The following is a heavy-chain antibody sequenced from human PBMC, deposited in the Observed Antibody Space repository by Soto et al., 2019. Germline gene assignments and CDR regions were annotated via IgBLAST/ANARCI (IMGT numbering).Heavy chain of an antibody. J-gene: IGHJ4*02. Sequence: EVQLVESGGGLVKPGGSLRLSCAASGFTFSNAWMNWVRQAPGKGLEWVGSIKSKTDGGTTDYAAPVKGRFTISRDDSKNTLYLQMNSLKTEDTAVYYCTTTYDYGDYVGNPVDYWGQGTLVTVSS. D-gene: IGHD4-17*01. CDR2: IKSKTDGGTT. CDR1: GFTFSNAW. V-gene: IGHV3-15*07. CDR3: TTTYDYGDYVGNPVDY.